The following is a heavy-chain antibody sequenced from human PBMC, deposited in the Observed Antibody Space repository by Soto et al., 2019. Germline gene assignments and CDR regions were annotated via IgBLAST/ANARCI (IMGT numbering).Heavy chain of an antibody. Sequence: SETLSLTCTVSGGSISSSSYYWGWIRQPPGKGLERIGSIYYSGSTNYNPSLKSRVTISVDTSKNQFSLKLSSVTAADTAVYYCARRGVDIVATPALFDYWGQGTLVTVSS. D-gene: IGHD5-12*01. CDR3: ARRGVDIVATPALFDY. J-gene: IGHJ4*02. CDR1: GGSISSSSYY. CDR2: IYYSGST. V-gene: IGHV4-39*01.